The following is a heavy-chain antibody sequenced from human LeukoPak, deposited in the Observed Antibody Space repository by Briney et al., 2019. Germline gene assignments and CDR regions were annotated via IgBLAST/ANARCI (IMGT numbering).Heavy chain of an antibody. V-gene: IGHV4-4*07. CDR1: GGSISSYY. CDR2: IYTSGST. CDR3: AREAMGFGELFIRGQDAFDI. J-gene: IGHJ3*02. Sequence: PSETLSLTCTVSGGSISSYYWSWIRQPAGKGLEWIGRIYTSGSTNYNPSLKSRVTMSVDTSKNQSSLKLSSVTAADTAVYYCAREAMGFGELFIRGQDAFDIWGQGTMVTVSS. D-gene: IGHD3-10*01.